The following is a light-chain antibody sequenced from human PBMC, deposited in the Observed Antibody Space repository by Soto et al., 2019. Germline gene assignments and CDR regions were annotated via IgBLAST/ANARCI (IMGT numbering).Light chain of an antibody. CDR1: ESIDNW. CDR3: QQYHTDWT. Sequence: DIQMTQSPSTLSASVGDTVTITCRASESIDNWSAWYQQKPGKAPKLLIFAASTLIRGVPSRFSGRGSGTEFTLTISSLQVDDYPTLYCQQYHTDWTFAQGTKVEIK. V-gene: IGKV1-5*01. CDR2: AAS. J-gene: IGKJ1*01.